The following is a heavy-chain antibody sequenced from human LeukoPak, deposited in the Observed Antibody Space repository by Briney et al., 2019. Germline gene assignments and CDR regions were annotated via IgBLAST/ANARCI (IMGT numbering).Heavy chain of an antibody. J-gene: IGHJ4*02. CDR2: MNPNSGNT. CDR3: ARGFRFPLYYYDSSGFDY. D-gene: IGHD3-22*01. V-gene: IGHV1-8*02. CDR1: GGTFSSYA. Sequence: GSSVKVSCKASGGTFSSYAISWVRQAPGQGLEWMGWMNPNSGNTGYAQKFQGRVTMTRNTSISTAYMELSSLRSEDTAVYYCARGFRFPLYYYDSSGFDYWGQGTLVTVSS.